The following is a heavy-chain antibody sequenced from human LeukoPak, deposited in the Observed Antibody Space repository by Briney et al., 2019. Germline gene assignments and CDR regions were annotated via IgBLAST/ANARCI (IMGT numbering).Heavy chain of an antibody. D-gene: IGHD2-8*01. J-gene: IGHJ5*02. CDR3: AGVYIRGWFDP. CDR1: GYTFTSYG. Sequence: GASVKVSCKASGYTFTSYGISWVRQAPGQGLEWMGWISAYNGNTNYAQKLQGRVTMTTDTSTSTAYMELRSLRSDDTAAYYCAGVYIRGWFDPWGQGTLVTVSS. CDR2: ISAYNGNT. V-gene: IGHV1-18*01.